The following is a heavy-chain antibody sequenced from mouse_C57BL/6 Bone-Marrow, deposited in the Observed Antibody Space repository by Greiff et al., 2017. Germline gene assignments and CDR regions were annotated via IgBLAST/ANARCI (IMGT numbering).Heavy chain of an antibody. Sequence: QVQLQQPGAELVKPGASVKLSCKASGYTFTSYWMHWVKQRPGQGLEWIGMIHPNSGSTNYNEKFKSKATLTVDKSSSTGYMQLSSLTSEDSAVDYCASSTGTPYWYFDVWGTGTTVTVSS. CDR3: ASSTGTPYWYFDV. CDR1: GYTFTSYW. CDR2: IHPNSGST. V-gene: IGHV1-64*01. D-gene: IGHD4-1*02. J-gene: IGHJ1*03.